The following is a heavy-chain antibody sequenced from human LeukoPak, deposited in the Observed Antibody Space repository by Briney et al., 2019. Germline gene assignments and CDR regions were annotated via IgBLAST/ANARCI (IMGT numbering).Heavy chain of an antibody. CDR1: GGSLSGYY. D-gene: IGHD3-3*01. J-gene: IGHJ5*02. CDR3: ARGNRDIYDFWSGYYKTKPNWFDP. V-gene: IGHV4-34*01. CDR2: INHSGST. Sequence: SETLSLTCAVYGGSLSGYYWSWIRQPPGKGLEWIGEINHSGSTNYNPSLKSRVTISVDTSKNQFSLKLSSVTAADTAVYYCARGNRDIYDFWSGYYKTKPNWFDPWGQGTLVTVSS.